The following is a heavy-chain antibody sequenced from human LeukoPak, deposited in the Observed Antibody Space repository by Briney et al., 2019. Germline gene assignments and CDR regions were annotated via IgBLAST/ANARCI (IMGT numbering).Heavy chain of an antibody. CDR2: ISGSGGST. V-gene: IGHV3-23*01. CDR1: GFTFSSYA. Sequence: GGSLRLSCAASGFTFSSYAMSWVRQAPGKGLEWVSAISGSGGSTYYADSVKGRVTISRDNSKNTLYLQMNSLRAEDTAVYYCAKGLDVLRYFDWKFDYWGQGTLVTVSS. D-gene: IGHD3-9*01. J-gene: IGHJ4*02. CDR3: AKGLDVLRYFDWKFDY.